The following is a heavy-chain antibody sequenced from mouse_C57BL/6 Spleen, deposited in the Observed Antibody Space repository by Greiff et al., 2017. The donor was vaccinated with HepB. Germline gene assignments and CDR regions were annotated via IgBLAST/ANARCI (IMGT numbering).Heavy chain of an antibody. D-gene: IGHD2-5*01. V-gene: IGHV5-17*01. CDR2: ISSGSSTI. Sequence: EVKVVESGGGLVKPGGSLKLSCAASGFTFSDYGMHWVRQAPEKGLEWVAYISSGSSTIYYADTVKGRFTISRDNAKNTLFLQMTSLRSEDTAMYYCASSYYSNSYYAMDYWGQGTSVTVSS. CDR3: ASSYYSNSYYAMDY. J-gene: IGHJ4*01. CDR1: GFTFSDYG.